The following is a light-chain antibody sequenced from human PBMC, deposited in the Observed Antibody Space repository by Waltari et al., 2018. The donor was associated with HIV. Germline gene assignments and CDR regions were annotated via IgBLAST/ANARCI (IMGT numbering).Light chain of an antibody. CDR3: QHYNNFPHT. CDR2: KAS. Sequence: DIQMTQSPSTLSASVGDRVTITCRASQSISSWLAWYQQKPGKAPNLLIYKASSLESGVPSRCSGSGSETEFTLTISSLQPDDFATYYCQHYNNFPHTFGGGTKVEIK. CDR1: QSISSW. J-gene: IGKJ4*01. V-gene: IGKV1-5*03.